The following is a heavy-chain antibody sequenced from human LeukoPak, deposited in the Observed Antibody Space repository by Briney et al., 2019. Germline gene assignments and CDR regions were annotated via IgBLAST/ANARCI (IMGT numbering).Heavy chain of an antibody. Sequence: GGSLRLSRAASGFTFSSYWMNWVRQAPGKGLEWVANIKQDGSEKYYVDSVKGRFTISRDNAKDSLYLQMNSLRAEDTAVYYCARVVAGSVCDYWGQGTLVTVSS. J-gene: IGHJ4*02. D-gene: IGHD6-19*01. CDR3: ARVVAGSVCDY. V-gene: IGHV3-7*02. CDR1: GFTFSSYW. CDR2: IKQDGSEK.